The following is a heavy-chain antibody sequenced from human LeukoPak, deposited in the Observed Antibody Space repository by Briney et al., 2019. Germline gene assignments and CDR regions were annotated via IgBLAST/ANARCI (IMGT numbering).Heavy chain of an antibody. CDR3: ARGPDQLKPYFDY. CDR2: ISHSSSII. CDR1: GFTFTTYS. V-gene: IGHV3-48*04. J-gene: IGHJ4*02. Sequence: QSGGSLRLSCAASGFTFTTYSMNWVRQAPGKGLEWVSYISHSSSIIYYADSVKGRFTISRDNAKNSLYLQMNSLRAEDTAVYYCARGPDQLKPYFDYWGQGTLVTVSS. D-gene: IGHD1-1*01.